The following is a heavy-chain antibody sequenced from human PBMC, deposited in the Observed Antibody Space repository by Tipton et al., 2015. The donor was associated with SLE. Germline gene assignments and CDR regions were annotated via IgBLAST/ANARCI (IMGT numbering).Heavy chain of an antibody. CDR1: GGSISSSSYY. D-gene: IGHD6-13*01. J-gene: IGHJ5*02. CDR3: ARVGGRQLVKGGDWFDP. CDR2: IYHSGST. Sequence: TLSLTCTVSGGSISSSSYYWGWIRQPPGKGLEWIGSIYHSGSTYYNPSLKSRVTISVDTSKNQFSLKLSSVTAADTAVYYCARVGGRQLVKGGDWFDPWGQGTLVTVSS. V-gene: IGHV4-39*07.